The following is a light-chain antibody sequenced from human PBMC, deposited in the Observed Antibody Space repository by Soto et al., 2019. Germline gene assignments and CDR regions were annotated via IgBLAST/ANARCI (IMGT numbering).Light chain of an antibody. V-gene: IGLV2-8*01. Sequence: QSALTQPASVSGSPGQSITVSCTGSSSDFGDDKYVSWYQQHAGKSPKLIIYEVNKRPSGVPARFSGSKSDNTASLTVSGLQAEDEADYYCSSYAGSNNYYLFGSGTKLTVL. CDR2: EVN. J-gene: IGLJ1*01. CDR1: SSDFGDDKY. CDR3: SSYAGSNNYYL.